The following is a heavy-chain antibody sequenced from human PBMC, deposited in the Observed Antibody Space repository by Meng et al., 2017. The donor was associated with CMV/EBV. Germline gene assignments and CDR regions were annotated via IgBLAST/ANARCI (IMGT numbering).Heavy chain of an antibody. CDR1: GGTFSSYA. CDR2: IIPIFGTA. D-gene: IGHD3-3*01. Sequence: SVKVSCKASGGTFSSYAISWVRQAPGQGLEWRGGIIPIFGTANYAQKFQGRVTITTDESTSTAYMELRSLRSEDTAVYYCAREQCITIFEVVIPTAGHFDLWGRGTLVTVSS. V-gene: IGHV1-69*05. J-gene: IGHJ2*01. CDR3: AREQCITIFEVVIPTAGHFDL.